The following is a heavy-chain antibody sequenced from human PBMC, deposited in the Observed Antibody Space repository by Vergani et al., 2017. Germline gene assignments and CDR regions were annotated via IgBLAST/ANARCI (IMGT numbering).Heavy chain of an antibody. J-gene: IGHJ6*02. CDR2: IYYSGST. D-gene: IGHD6-19*01. Sequence: QVQLQESGPGLVKPSETLSLTCTVSGGSISSYYWSWIRQPPGKGLEWIGYIYYSGSTNYNPSLKSRVTISVDTSKNQFSLKLSSVTAADTAVYYCARDQPVAPGHYYYGMDVWGQGTTVTVSS. CDR1: GGSISSYY. V-gene: IGHV4-59*01. CDR3: ARDQPVAPGHYYYGMDV.